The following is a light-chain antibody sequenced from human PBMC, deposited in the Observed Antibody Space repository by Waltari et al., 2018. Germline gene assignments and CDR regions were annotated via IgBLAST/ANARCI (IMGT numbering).Light chain of an antibody. J-gene: IGKJ2*01. V-gene: IGKV4-1*01. Sequence: DIVMTQSPDSLAVSLGERATIHCKSSQSVLYSSNNKNYLAWYQQKPGQPPKLLISWASTRESEVPDRFSGSGSGTDFTLTISSLQAEDVAVYYCQEYYSTPLTFGQGTKLEIK. CDR1: QSVLYSSNNKNY. CDR2: WAS. CDR3: QEYYSTPLT.